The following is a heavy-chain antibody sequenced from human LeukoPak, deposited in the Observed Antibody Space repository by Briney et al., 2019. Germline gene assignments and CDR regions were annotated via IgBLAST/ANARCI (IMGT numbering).Heavy chain of an antibody. CDR3: ARAPVRNYYYYMDV. CDR2: IYYSGST. CDR1: GGSISSSSYY. D-gene: IGHD6-6*01. V-gene: IGHV4-39*01. J-gene: IGHJ6*03. Sequence: SETLSLTCTVSGGSISSSSYYWGWIRQPPGKGLEWIGSIYYSGSTYYNPSLKSRVTISVDTSKNQFSLKLSSVTAADTAVYYCARAPVRNYYYYMDVWGKGTTVTVSS.